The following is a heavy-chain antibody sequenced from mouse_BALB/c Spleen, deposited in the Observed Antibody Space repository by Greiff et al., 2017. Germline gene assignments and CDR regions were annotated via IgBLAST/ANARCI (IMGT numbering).Heavy chain of an antibody. CDR2: INPGSGGT. CDR1: GYAFTNYL. J-gene: IGHJ3*01. Sequence: VQLQQSGAELVRPGTSVKVSCKASGYAFTNYLIEWVKQRPGQGLEWIGVINPGSGGTNYNEKFKGKATLTADKSSSTAYMQLSSLTSDDSAVYFCARREDYYGSSYFAYWGQGTLVTVSA. D-gene: IGHD1-1*01. CDR3: ARREDYYGSSYFAY. V-gene: IGHV1-54*01.